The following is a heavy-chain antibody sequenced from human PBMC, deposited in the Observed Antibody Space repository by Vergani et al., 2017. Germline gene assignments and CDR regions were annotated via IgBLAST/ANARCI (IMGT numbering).Heavy chain of an antibody. CDR3: AAAVVVDAFDV. J-gene: IGHJ3*01. CDR1: GYTFTAYG. Sequence: QVQLVQSGPEMKKPGASVKVSCKASGYTFTAYGITWVRQAPGQGLEWMGWINSKSGATNSAQKFQGRVTLTRDTTISTAYMELSSLTSDDTAVYYCAAAVVVDAFDVWAQGTMVTVSP. CDR2: INSKSGAT. D-gene: IGHD2-15*01. V-gene: IGHV1-2*02.